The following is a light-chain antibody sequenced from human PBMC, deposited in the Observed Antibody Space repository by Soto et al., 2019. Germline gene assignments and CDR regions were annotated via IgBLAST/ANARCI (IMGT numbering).Light chain of an antibody. Sequence: DIQMTQFPSTLSASVGDRVTITCRASQTISSWLAWYQQKPGKAPKLLICDASSLKSGVPSRFSGSGSGTEFTLTISSLQPDDFATYYCQQYNSYLIAFGQGTRLEIK. J-gene: IGKJ5*01. CDR1: QTISSW. V-gene: IGKV1-5*01. CDR3: QQYNSYLIA. CDR2: DAS.